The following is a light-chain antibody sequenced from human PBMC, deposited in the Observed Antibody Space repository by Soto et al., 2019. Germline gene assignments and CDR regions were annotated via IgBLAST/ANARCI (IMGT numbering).Light chain of an antibody. Sequence: NQMTKSPSTLSASVGDRVTITCWASQSISSWLAWYQQKPGKAPKLLIYKASSLESGVPSRFSGSGSGTEFTLTISSLQPDDFATYYCQQYNSYSGTFGQGTKVDIK. V-gene: IGKV1-5*03. CDR2: KAS. CDR3: QQYNSYSGT. CDR1: QSISSW. J-gene: IGKJ1*01.